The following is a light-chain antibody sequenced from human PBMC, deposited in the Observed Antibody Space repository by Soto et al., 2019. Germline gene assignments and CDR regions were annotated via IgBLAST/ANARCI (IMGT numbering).Light chain of an antibody. CDR1: QDIRNE. Sequence: AIQMTQSPSSLSASIGDRVTLTCRASQDIRNELGWYQQKPGKAPKLLIYAASTLQSGVPSRFTGSGSGTYFTLTINSLQPEDFATYYCLQDDNYPRTFGQGTKVEIK. J-gene: IGKJ1*01. V-gene: IGKV1-6*02. CDR2: AAS. CDR3: LQDDNYPRT.